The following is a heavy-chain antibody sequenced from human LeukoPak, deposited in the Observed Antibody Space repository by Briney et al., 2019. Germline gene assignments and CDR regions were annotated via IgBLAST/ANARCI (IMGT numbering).Heavy chain of an antibody. CDR1: GYTFNYYA. D-gene: IGHD6-19*01. CDR3: AREPYSSGHYYYFDS. J-gene: IGHJ4*02. V-gene: IGHV1-18*01. Sequence: ASVKVSCKTSGYTFNYYAISWVQQAPGQGLEWMGWISAYTGNTNYTQKFKGRVTVTTDTSTSTAYMELRSLTADDTAIYYCAREPYSSGHYYYFDSWGQGTMVTVSS. CDR2: ISAYTGNT.